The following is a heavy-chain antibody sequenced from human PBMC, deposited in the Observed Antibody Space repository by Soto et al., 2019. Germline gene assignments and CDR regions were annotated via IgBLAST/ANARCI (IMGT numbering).Heavy chain of an antibody. CDR1: GFTFSSYA. J-gene: IGHJ4*02. CDR3: ARESDYGGNSGPPFDY. V-gene: IGHV3-30-3*01. D-gene: IGHD4-17*01. Sequence: QVQLVESGGGVVQPGRSLRLSCAASGFTFSSYAMHWVRQAPGKGLEWVAVISYDGSNKYYADSVKGRFTISRDNSKNTLYLQMNSLRAEDMAVYYCARESDYGGNSGPPFDYWGQGTLVTVSS. CDR2: ISYDGSNK.